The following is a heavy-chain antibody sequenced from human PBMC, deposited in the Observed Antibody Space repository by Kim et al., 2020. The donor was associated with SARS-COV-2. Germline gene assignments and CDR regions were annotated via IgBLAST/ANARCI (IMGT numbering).Heavy chain of an antibody. D-gene: IGHD1-26*01. V-gene: IGHV3-7*03. CDR2: IKADESEK. CDR1: GFSFSRDW. CDR3: VREWGY. Sequence: GGSLRLSCAASGFSFSRDWMSWVRQAPGKGLEWVANIKADESEKYYVGTVKGRFSISRDNAKNSLFLQMNSLRAEDTAVYYCVREWGYWGKGTLVTVSS. J-gene: IGHJ4*02.